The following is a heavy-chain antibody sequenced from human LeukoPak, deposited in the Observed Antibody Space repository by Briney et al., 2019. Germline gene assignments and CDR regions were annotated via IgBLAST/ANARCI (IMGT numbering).Heavy chain of an antibody. CDR2: IYYSGST. CDR1: GGSISSYY. D-gene: IGHD3-10*01. V-gene: IGHV4-59*01. CDR3: ARVGQLLWFGELSLAFDI. Sequence: SETLSLTCTVSGGSISSYYWSWIRQPPGKELEWIGYIYYSGSTNYNPSLKSRVTISVDTSKNQFSLKLSSVTAADTAVYYCARVGQLLWFGELSLAFDIWGQGTMVTVSS. J-gene: IGHJ3*02.